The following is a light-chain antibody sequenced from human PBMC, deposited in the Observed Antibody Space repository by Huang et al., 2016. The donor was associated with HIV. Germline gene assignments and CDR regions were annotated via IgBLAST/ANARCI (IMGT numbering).Light chain of an antibody. Sequence: DIQMTQSPPSLSASQGVRVTLTCRASQDIGNFLAWFQQKPGGAPKLRIFSASTLHLGCPSRFTGRGSGTEFTLTITNLQPEDVATYYCQRYDTAPRAFGPGTKVDI. CDR2: SAS. V-gene: IGKV1-27*01. CDR3: QRYDTAPRA. CDR1: QDIGNF. J-gene: IGKJ1*01.